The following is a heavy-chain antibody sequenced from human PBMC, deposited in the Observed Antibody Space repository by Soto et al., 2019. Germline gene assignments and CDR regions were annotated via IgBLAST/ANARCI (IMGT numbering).Heavy chain of an antibody. D-gene: IGHD3-22*01. CDR1: GGSISRSGYY. J-gene: IGHJ4*02. V-gene: IGHV4-31*03. CDR2: SYYSGST. CDR3: ARYKDRSSGYYYTDY. Sequence: PSETLSLTCTVSGGSISRSGYYWSWIRQHPGRGLEWIGYSYYSGSTYYNPSLKSRVTISVDTSKNQFSLNLSTVTAADTAVYYCARYKDRSSGYYYTDYWGQGTLVTVS.